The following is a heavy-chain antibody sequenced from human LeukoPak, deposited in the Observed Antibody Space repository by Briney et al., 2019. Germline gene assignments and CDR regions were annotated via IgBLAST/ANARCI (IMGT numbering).Heavy chain of an antibody. J-gene: IGHJ4*02. V-gene: IGHV3-23*01. CDR1: GFTFSSSA. Sequence: GGSLRLSCAASGFTFSSSAMSWVRQAPGKGLEWVSAISNNGGYTYYADSVQGRFTISRDNSKSTLCLQMNSLRAEDTAVYYCARGCSSTSCYGFDYWGQGTLVTVSS. D-gene: IGHD2-2*01. CDR2: ISNNGGYT. CDR3: ARGCSSTSCYGFDY.